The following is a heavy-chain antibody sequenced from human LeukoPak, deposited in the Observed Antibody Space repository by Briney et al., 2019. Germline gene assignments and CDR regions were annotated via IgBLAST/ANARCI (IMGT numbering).Heavy chain of an antibody. Sequence: ASVKVSCKASGYTFTGYYMHLVRQAPGQGLEWMGWINPNSGGTNYAQKFQGRVTMTRDTSISTAYMELSRLRSDDTAVYYCASSPGGVVVPALDYWGQGTLVTVSS. CDR3: ASSPGGVVVPALDY. CDR1: GYTFTGYY. V-gene: IGHV1-2*02. J-gene: IGHJ4*02. D-gene: IGHD2-2*01. CDR2: INPNSGGT.